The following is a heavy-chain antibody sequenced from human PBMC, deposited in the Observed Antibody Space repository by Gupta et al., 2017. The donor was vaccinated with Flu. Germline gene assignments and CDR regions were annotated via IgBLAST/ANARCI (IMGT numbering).Heavy chain of an antibody. V-gene: IGHV4-34*01. Sequence: QVQLQQWGAGLLKPSETLSLTCAVYGGSFSGYYWSWIRQPPGKGLEWIGEINHSGSTNYNPSLKSRVTISVDTSKNQFSLKLSSVTAADTAVYYCARVAIFYGSGSYYNVFRPPAGLFDYWGQGTLVTVSS. CDR1: GGSFSGYY. CDR3: ARVAIFYGSGSYYNVFRPPAGLFDY. J-gene: IGHJ4*02. CDR2: INHSGST. D-gene: IGHD3-10*01.